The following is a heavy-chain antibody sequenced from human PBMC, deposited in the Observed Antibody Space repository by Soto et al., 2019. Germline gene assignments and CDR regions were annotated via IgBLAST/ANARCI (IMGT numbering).Heavy chain of an antibody. J-gene: IGHJ4*02. V-gene: IGHV3-23*01. CDR3: VKDRIPDGRWNFDH. Sequence: EMHLLESGGGLVQPGGSLRLSCAASGFTFSTFAMNWVRQAPGRGLEWVAGMYGNGDGASYADSMKGRVTISRDNSKNTFYLPMTRLRAEDTAVYYCVKDRIPDGRWNFDHWGQGTLVTVS. CDR2: MYGNGDGA. CDR1: GFTFSTFA. D-gene: IGHD2-2*02.